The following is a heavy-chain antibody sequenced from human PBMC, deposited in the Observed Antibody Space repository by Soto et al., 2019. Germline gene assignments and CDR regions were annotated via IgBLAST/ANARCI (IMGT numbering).Heavy chain of an antibody. CDR3: ARQGVFSSYTYPPSRF. Sequence: SETLSLTCTVSGASISSSDYHWGWIRQPPGKGLEWIGSIYYSGNTYYNPSLKSRVTMSVDTSKNQFSLKLNSVTAADTAVYYGARQGVFSSYTYPPSRFWGRGTLVNVSS. CDR2: IYYSGNT. V-gene: IGHV4-39*01. CDR1: GASISSSDYH. J-gene: IGHJ4*02. D-gene: IGHD3-16*01.